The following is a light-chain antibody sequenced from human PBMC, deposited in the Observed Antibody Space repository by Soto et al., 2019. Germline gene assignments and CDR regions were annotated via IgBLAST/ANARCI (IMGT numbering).Light chain of an antibody. CDR3: QVWDDTRDHYV. J-gene: IGLJ1*01. CDR1: SIGSQS. V-gene: IGLV3-21*02. Sequence: SYVLTQPPSVSVAPGQTARISCGGNSIGSQSVHWYQQQPGQAPVLVVYDDRDRPSGIPERFSGSKSGRTATLTISRVEAGDEADYYCQVWDDTRDHYVFGTGTKLTVL. CDR2: DDR.